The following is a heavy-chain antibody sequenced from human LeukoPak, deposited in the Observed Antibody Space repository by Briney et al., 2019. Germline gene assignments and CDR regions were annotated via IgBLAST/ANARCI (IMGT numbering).Heavy chain of an antibody. J-gene: IGHJ4*02. Sequence: RGGSRRLSCAASGLTFTTYAMHWVRQAPGKGLEWVSAISGSGSGTYYADSVKGRFTISRDNSKNTLYLQMNSLRAEDTAVYYCAKRTLGGRAFDYWGQGTLITVSS. V-gene: IGHV3-23*01. D-gene: IGHD3-16*01. CDR3: AKRTLGGRAFDY. CDR1: GLTFTTYA. CDR2: ISGSGSGT.